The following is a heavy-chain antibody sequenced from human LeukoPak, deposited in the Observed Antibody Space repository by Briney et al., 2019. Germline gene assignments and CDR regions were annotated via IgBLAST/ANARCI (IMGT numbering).Heavy chain of an antibody. J-gene: IGHJ4*02. V-gene: IGHV1-69*05. D-gene: IGHD6-13*01. CDR2: IIPIFGTA. CDR1: GGTFSSYA. Sequence: SVKVSCKASGGTFSSYAISWVRQAPGQGLEWMGGIIPIFGTANYAQKFQGRVTITTDESTSTAYMELSSLRSEDTAMYYCARLYSSSWYVGDYWGQGTLVTVSS. CDR3: ARLYSSSWYVGDY.